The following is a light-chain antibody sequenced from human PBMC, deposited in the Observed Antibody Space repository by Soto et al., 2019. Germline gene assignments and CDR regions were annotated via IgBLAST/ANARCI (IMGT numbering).Light chain of an antibody. J-gene: IGKJ3*01. Sequence: EIALTQSPATLSLSPGERATHACRASQSVSSYVAWYQQKPGQAPRHLIYDASNRATGIPARFSGSGSGTDFTLTISSLEPEDFAVYYCQQRSNWPPITFGPGTKVDIK. V-gene: IGKV3-11*01. CDR2: DAS. CDR1: QSVSSY. CDR3: QQRSNWPPIT.